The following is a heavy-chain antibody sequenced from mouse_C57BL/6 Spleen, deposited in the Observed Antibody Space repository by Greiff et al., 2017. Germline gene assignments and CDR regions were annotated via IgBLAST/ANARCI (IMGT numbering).Heavy chain of an antibody. CDR3: ARGRITTVPDWYFDV. D-gene: IGHD1-1*01. J-gene: IGHJ1*03. CDR2: IDPNSGGT. CDR1: GYTFTSYW. Sequence: QVQLQQSGAELVKPGASVKLSCKASGYTFTSYWMHWVKQRPGRGLEWIGRIDPNSGGTKYNEKFKSKATLTVDKPSSTAYMQLSSLTSEDSAVYYCARGRITTVPDWYFDVWGTGTTVTVSS. V-gene: IGHV1-72*01.